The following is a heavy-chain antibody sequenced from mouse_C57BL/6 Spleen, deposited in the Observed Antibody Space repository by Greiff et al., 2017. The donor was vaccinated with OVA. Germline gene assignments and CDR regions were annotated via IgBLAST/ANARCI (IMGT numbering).Heavy chain of an antibody. V-gene: IGHV1-22*01. J-gene: IGHJ2*01. CDR2: INPNNGGT. D-gene: IGHD2-2*01. CDR3: ASYGFPFDY. CDR1: GYTFTDYN. Sequence: EVMLVESGPELVKPGASVKMSCKASGYTFTDYNMHWVKQSHGKSLEWIGYINPNNGGTSYNQKFKGKATLTVNKSSSTAYMELRSLTSEDSAVYYCASYGFPFDYWGQGTTLTVSS.